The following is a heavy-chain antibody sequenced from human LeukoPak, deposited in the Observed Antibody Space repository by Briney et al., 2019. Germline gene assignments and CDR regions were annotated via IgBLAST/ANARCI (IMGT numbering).Heavy chain of an antibody. J-gene: IGHJ4*02. Sequence: SETLSLTCTVSGVSINSYYWSWIRQPAGKGLEWIGRIYSSGSTNYNPSLKSRVSMSVDTSKNQFSLKLTSVTAADTAVYYCARGGKATVVTMWGQGILVTVSS. CDR3: ARGGKATVVTM. D-gene: IGHD4-23*01. V-gene: IGHV4-4*07. CDR1: GVSINSYY. CDR2: IYSSGST.